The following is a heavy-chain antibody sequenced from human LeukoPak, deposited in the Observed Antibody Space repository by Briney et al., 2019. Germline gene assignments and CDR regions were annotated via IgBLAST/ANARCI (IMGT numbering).Heavy chain of an antibody. V-gene: IGHV4-59*01. CDR1: GGSISSYY. CDR2: IYYSGST. J-gene: IGHJ4*02. CDR3: ARIPYWSHYFDY. D-gene: IGHD2-8*02. Sequence: SETLSLTCTVSGGSISSYYWSWIRQPPGKGLEWIGYIYYSGSTNYNPSLKGRVTISVDTSKNQFSLKLSSVTAADTAVYYCARIPYWSHYFDYWGQGTLVTVSS.